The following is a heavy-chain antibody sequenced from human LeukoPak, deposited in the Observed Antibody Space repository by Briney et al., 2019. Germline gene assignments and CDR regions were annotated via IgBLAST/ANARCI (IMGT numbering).Heavy chain of an antibody. Sequence: SETLSLTCTVSSGSINSYYWGWVRQPAGRGLEWVGRIYTTGKTDYNPSLKSRLTMSIDTSKRQFSLNLTSVTAADTAIYFCARHGYTASHYFLDFWSQGTLVTVSS. CDR2: IYTTGKT. CDR3: ARHGYTASHYFLDF. CDR1: SGSINSYY. V-gene: IGHV4-4*07. D-gene: IGHD3-16*01. J-gene: IGHJ4*02.